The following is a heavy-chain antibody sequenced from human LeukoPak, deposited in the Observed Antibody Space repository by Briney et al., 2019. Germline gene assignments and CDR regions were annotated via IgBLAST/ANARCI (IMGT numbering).Heavy chain of an antibody. CDR2: INHSGST. Sequence: PSETLSLTCAVYGGSFSGYYWSWIRQPPGKGLEWIGEINHSGSTNYNPSLKSRVTISVDTSKNQFSLKLSSVTAADTAVYYCARSHLWALPFRYYGMDVWGQGTTVTVSS. CDR3: ARSHLWALPFRYYGMDV. J-gene: IGHJ6*02. V-gene: IGHV4-34*01. CDR1: GGSFSGYY. D-gene: IGHD3-10*01.